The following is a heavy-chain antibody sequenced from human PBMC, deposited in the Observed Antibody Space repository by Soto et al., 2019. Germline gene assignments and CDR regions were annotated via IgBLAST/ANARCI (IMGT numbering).Heavy chain of an antibody. CDR1: GFTFGSYW. Sequence: GGSVRLSXAVSGFTFGSYWMNWVRLIPGKGLEWVAYIKPDGSATYYVDSVKGRFTISRDNAKNSLYLQMNSLRVEDTSVYYCARAGYCGPGCYYYFDYWGQGTLVTVSS. J-gene: IGHJ4*02. V-gene: IGHV3-7*01. D-gene: IGHD2-21*02. CDR2: IKPDGSAT. CDR3: ARAGYCGPGCYYYFDY.